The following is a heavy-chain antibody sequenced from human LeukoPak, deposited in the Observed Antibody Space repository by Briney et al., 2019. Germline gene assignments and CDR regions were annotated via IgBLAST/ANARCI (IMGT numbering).Heavy chain of an antibody. D-gene: IGHD3-3*01. V-gene: IGHV4-34*01. CDR2: INHSGST. Sequence: SETLSLTCAVYGGSLSGYYWSWIRQPPGKGLEWIGEINHSGSTNYNPSLKSGVTMSVDTSKNVLLCESDYGFWSGPPSGDAFDIWGQGTMVTVFS. J-gene: IGHJ3*02. CDR3: FDI. CDR1: GGSLSGYY.